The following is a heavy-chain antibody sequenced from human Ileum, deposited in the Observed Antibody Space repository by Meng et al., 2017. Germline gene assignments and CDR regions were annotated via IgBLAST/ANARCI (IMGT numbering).Heavy chain of an antibody. D-gene: IGHD2/OR15-2a*01. J-gene: IGHJ3*02. V-gene: IGHV3-64*01. CDR2: LSPNGDNT. CDR1: GFTFSSYP. CDR3: ATGFSAAYGYDI. Sequence: GESLKISCAGSGFTFSSYPMHWVRQAPGKGLEYVSALSPNGDNTVYANSVKGRFTISRDNSRDTLYLQMGSLRGEDMGIYYCATGFSAAYGYDIWGQGTMVTVSS.